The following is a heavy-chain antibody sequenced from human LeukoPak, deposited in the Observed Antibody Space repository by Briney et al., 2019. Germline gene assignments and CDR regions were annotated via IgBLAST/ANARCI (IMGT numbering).Heavy chain of an antibody. CDR2: ISGSGSGT. D-gene: IGHD4-23*01. V-gene: IGHV3-23*01. Sequence: TGGSLRLSCAASGFTFSNYAMTWVRQAPGKGLEWVSAISGSGSGTYYADSVKGRFTISRDNSKNTLYLQMNSLRAEDTAEYYCAKDLSGALRWSFDPWGQGTLVTVSS. J-gene: IGHJ5*02. CDR3: AKDLSGALRWSFDP. CDR1: GFTFSNYA.